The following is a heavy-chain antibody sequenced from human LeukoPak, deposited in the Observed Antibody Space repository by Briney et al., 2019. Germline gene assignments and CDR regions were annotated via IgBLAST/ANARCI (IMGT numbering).Heavy chain of an antibody. CDR3: ARLIYCSGGNCNLGYFDY. CDR1: GYSISSDCY. Sequence: SETLSLTCTVSGYSISSDCYWGWIRQPPGKGLEWIGVIYHSGTTYYNPSLKSRVTVSVDTSKNLFSLNMSSVTAADTAVYYCARLIYCSGGNCNLGYFDYWGQGTLVTVSS. V-gene: IGHV4-38-2*02. CDR2: IYHSGTT. J-gene: IGHJ4*02. D-gene: IGHD2-15*01.